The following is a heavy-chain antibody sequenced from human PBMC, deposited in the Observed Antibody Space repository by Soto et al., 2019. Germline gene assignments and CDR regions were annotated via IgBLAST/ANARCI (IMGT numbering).Heavy chain of an antibody. CDR3: ARHSRNHYYDSSAYYPLGFDY. J-gene: IGHJ4*02. CDR1: GGSISSGDYY. Sequence: KSSETLSLTCTVSGGSISSGDYYWSWIRQPPGKGLEWIGYIYYSGSTYYNPSLKSRVTISVDTSKNQFSLRLSSVTAADTAVYYCARHSRNHYYDSSAYYPLGFDYWGQRTLVTVSS. V-gene: IGHV4-30-4*01. CDR2: IYYSGST. D-gene: IGHD3-22*01.